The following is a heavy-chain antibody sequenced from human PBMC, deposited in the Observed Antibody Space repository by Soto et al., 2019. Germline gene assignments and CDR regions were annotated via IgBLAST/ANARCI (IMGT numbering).Heavy chain of an antibody. J-gene: IGHJ4*02. CDR3: AGRITMVRGMDY. V-gene: IGHV1-18*01. CDR1: GYTFTSYG. Sequence: QVPLVQSGAEVKKPGASVKVSCKASGYTFTSYGFSWVRQAPGQGLEWMGWISAYNTNTNYAQKFQGRVTMTTDTSTGIAYMELGSLRSDDTAVYCCAGRITMVRGMDYWRQATLVTVSS. D-gene: IGHD3-10*01. CDR2: ISAYNTNT.